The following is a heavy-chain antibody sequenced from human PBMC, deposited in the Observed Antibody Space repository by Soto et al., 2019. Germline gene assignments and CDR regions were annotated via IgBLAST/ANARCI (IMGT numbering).Heavy chain of an antibody. V-gene: IGHV3-9*01. CDR1: GFTFDDYA. CDR2: ISWNSLSV. D-gene: IGHD2-8*02. J-gene: IGHJ4*02. Sequence: EVQLVESGGGLVQPGRSLRLSCAASGFTFDDYAVHWVRQTPGKGLEWVSGISWNSLSVGYADSVKGRFTISRDNAKNSLYLQMNCLRNEDTALYFCLKDIGVSGGGSLDYWGQGTLVIVSS. CDR3: LKDIGVSGGGSLDY.